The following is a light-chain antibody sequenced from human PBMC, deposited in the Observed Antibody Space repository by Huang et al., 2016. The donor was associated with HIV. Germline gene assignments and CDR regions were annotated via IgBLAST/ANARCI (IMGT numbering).Light chain of an antibody. J-gene: IGKJ5*01. CDR3: QQSYSTPRT. Sequence: DIQMTQSPSSLSASVGDRVTITCRASKSISRHLNRYLQKPGKAPKLLIYAASSLQSCVTSRFSGSGSGTDFTLTISSLQPEDFSTYYCQQSYSTPRTFGQGTRLEIK. V-gene: IGKV1-39*01. CDR1: KSISRH. CDR2: AAS.